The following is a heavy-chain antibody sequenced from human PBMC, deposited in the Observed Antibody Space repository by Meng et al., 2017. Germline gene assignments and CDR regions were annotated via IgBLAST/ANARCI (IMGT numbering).Heavy chain of an antibody. V-gene: IGHV3-73*02. CDR1: GFTSSGSA. D-gene: IGHD4-17*01. CDR2: IRSKANNYAT. Sequence: EVQPVPSAVGLSPPWCSLKLSCAASGFTSSGSAMHWVRQSSGKGLEWVGRIRSKANNYATAYAASVIGRFTISRDDSKNTAYLQMNSLKTEDTAVYYCSRLETTAFDYWGQGILVTVSS. CDR3: SRLETTAFDY. J-gene: IGHJ4*02.